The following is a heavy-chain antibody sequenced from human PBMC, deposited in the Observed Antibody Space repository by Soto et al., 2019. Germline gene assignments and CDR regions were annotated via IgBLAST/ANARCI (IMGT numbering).Heavy chain of an antibody. Sequence: EVQLVDSGGGLVQPGGSLRLSCAASGFTFSSYWMSWVRQAPGKGLEWVANIKQDGSEKYYVDSVKGRFTISRDNAKNSLYLQMNSLRAEDTAVYYCARGLGNYYGSGSYYYMDVWGKGTTVTVSS. V-gene: IGHV3-7*01. D-gene: IGHD3-10*01. CDR2: IKQDGSEK. CDR1: GFTFSSYW. J-gene: IGHJ6*03. CDR3: ARGLGNYYGSGSYYYMDV.